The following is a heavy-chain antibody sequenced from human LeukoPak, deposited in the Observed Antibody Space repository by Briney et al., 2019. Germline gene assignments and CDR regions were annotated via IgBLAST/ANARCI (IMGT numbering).Heavy chain of an antibody. V-gene: IGHV3-30*02. CDR2: IRYDGSNK. Sequence: PAGSLSLSWAAAGFTLSSYGMDWDRQAPGKGREWVAFIRYDGSNKYYADSVKGTFTIYRHTSTNTMYLQMNRHRAEDTAVNYWAKELAMIRGDIIAMNAFDIWGQGTMVTVSS. CDR3: AKELAMIRGDIIAMNAFDI. J-gene: IGHJ3*02. CDR1: GFTLSSYG. D-gene: IGHD3-10*01.